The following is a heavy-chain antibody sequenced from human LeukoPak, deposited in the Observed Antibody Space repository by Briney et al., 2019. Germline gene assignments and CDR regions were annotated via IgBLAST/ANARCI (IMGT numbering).Heavy chain of an antibody. V-gene: IGHV1-46*01. J-gene: IGHJ3*02. CDR2: INPSGGST. D-gene: IGHD3-22*01. CDR1: GYTFTSYY. CDR3: ARARMIVVVIGSGDAFDI. Sequence: ASVKVSCKASGYTFTSYYMHWVRQAPGQGLEWMGIINPSGGSTSYAQKFQGRVTMTRDMSTSTVYMELSSLRPEDTAVYYCARARMIVVVIGSGDAFDIWGQGTMVTVSS.